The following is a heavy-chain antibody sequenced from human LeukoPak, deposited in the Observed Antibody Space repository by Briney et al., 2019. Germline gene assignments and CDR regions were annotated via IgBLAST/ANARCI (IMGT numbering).Heavy chain of an antibody. CDR1: GFTFSSYG. Sequence: GRSLRLSCAASGFTFSSYGMHWVRQAPGKGLEWVAVISYDGSNKYYAGSVKGRFTISRDNSKNTLYLQMNSLRAEDTAVYYCAKVLLGRYFDWLSYGMDVWGKGTTVTVSS. J-gene: IGHJ6*04. D-gene: IGHD3-9*01. CDR3: AKVLLGRYFDWLSYGMDV. CDR2: ISYDGSNK. V-gene: IGHV3-30*18.